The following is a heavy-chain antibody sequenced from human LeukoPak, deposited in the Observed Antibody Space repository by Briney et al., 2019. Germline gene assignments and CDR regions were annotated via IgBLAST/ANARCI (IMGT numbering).Heavy chain of an antibody. CDR2: INPSGGST. J-gene: IGHJ4*02. V-gene: IGHV1-46*01. Sequence: ASVKVSCKASGYTFTSYYMHWVRQAPGQGLEWMGIINPSGGSTSDAQKFQGRVTMTRDMSTSTVYMELSSLRSEDTAVYYCARIRYYYDSSGYYRQTNGFDYWGQGTLVTVSS. D-gene: IGHD3-22*01. CDR1: GYTFTSYY. CDR3: ARIRYYYDSSGYYRQTNGFDY.